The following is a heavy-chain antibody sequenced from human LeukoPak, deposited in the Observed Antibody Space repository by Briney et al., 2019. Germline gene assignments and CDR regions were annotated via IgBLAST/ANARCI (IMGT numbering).Heavy chain of an antibody. Sequence: PGGSLRLSCAASGFTFSSYEMNWVRQAPGKGLEWVSYILNSGTTTYYADSVKGRFTISRDNAKHTPYLQMSSLRGEDTAVYYCYVSGWTEDIDNWGQGTLVTVSS. CDR1: GFTFSSYE. D-gene: IGHD6-19*01. CDR3: YVSGWTEDIDN. V-gene: IGHV3-48*03. CDR2: ILNSGTTT. J-gene: IGHJ4*02.